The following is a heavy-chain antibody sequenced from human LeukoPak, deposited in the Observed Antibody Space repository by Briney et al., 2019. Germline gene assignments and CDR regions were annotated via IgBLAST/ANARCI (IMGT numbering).Heavy chain of an antibody. D-gene: IGHD6-19*01. CDR2: ISGCGGST. J-gene: IGHJ4*02. CDR3: SIRERYSSGWCLGY. CDR1: GFPLNSYA. V-gene: IGHV3-23*01. Sequence: GGPLRLSCAPSGFPLNSYAMLWVRQAPGKGVEWVSAISGCGGSTYYAHSVKGPFTIYRDNSKNTLYLQMNSLRAEDTALYYWSIRERYSSGWCLGYWGQGTLVTVSS.